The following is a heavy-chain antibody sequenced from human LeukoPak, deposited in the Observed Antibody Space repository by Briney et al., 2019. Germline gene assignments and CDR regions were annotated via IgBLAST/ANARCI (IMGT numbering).Heavy chain of an antibody. D-gene: IGHD3-9*01. CDR2: IWYDGSNK. Sequence: GGSLRLSCAASGFTFSSSGMHWVRQAPGKGLEWEAVIWYDGSNKYYADSVKGRFTISRDNSKNTLYLQMNSLRAEDTAFFFWQRTAYDILTGSILYGMDVWGQGTTVTVSS. CDR1: GFTFSSSG. J-gene: IGHJ6*02. CDR3: QRTAYDILTGSILYGMDV. V-gene: IGHV3-33*01.